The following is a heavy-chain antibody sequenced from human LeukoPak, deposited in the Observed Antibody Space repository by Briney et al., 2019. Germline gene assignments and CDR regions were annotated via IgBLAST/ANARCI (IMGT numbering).Heavy chain of an antibody. V-gene: IGHV1-18*01. CDR2: VSGYNGNT. CDR3: ARALGSGTHYYYYYMDV. CDR1: GYTFPNYG. Sequence: ASVKVSCKASGYTFPNYGVSWVRQAPGQGLEWMGWVSGYNGNTNFAKNVQGRVTMTTDTSTSTAYMELRSLISDDTAVYYCARALGSGTHYYYYYMDVWGKGTTVTVSS. D-gene: IGHD1-7*01. J-gene: IGHJ6*03.